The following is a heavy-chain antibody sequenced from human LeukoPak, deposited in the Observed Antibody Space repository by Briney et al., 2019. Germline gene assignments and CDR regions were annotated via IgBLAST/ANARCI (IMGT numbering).Heavy chain of an antibody. CDR3: AKDLPGGIQLWLPDY. J-gene: IGHJ4*02. CDR2: IYADFDTT. V-gene: IGHV3-53*01. Sequence: GGSLRLSFAVSGFTVSGDYMSWVRQAPGKGLEWVSVIYADFDTTDYADSVKGRFTISRDNSKNTLYLQMNSLRAEDTAVYYCAKDLPGGIQLWLPDYWGQGTLVTVSS. CDR1: GFTVSGDY. D-gene: IGHD5-18*01.